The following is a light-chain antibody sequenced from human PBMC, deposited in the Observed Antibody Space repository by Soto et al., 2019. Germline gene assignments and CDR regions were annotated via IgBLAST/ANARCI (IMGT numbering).Light chain of an antibody. Sequence: EIVLTQSPGTLSLSPGERATLSCRASQTVTRNYLAWHQQKPGQTPRLLVYGASSRATGIPDRFSGSGSGTDFTLTISRLKPEDFAVYYCQQYGSSPLTFGGGTKVDIK. J-gene: IGKJ4*01. CDR1: QTVTRNY. CDR2: GAS. V-gene: IGKV3-20*01. CDR3: QQYGSSPLT.